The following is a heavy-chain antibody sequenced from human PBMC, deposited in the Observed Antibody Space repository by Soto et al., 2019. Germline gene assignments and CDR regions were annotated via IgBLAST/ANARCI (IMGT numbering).Heavy chain of an antibody. D-gene: IGHD2-2*01. V-gene: IGHV3-23*01. CDR2: ISGSGAST. CDR3: VKGRCTSCHGDS. J-gene: IGHJ4*02. Sequence: PGGSLRLSCAASGFTSSDHAMSWVRQAPGRGLEWVSVISGSGASTYHADSVKGRFTVSRDNSKNTLYLQMNSLRVDDTAVFYCVKGRCTSCHGDSWGQGTLVTVSS. CDR1: GFTSSDHA.